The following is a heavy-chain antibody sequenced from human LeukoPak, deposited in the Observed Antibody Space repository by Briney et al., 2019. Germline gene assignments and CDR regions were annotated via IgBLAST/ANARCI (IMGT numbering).Heavy chain of an antibody. J-gene: IGHJ3*01. CDR1: GGSISSYY. D-gene: IGHD3-10*01. CDR2: IYVSGST. CDR3: ARPKYYYGSGTDGAFDV. Sequence: SETLSLTCTVSGGSISSYYWSWIRQPPGKGLEFIGSIYVSGSTYYNPSLKSRVTISVDTSKNQLSLKLNSVTAADTAVYYCARPKYYYGSGTDGAFDVWGQGTMVTVSS. V-gene: IGHV4-39*01.